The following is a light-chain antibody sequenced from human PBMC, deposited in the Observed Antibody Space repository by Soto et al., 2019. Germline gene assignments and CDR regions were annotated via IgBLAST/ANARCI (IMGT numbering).Light chain of an antibody. CDR2: GAS. J-gene: IGKJ1*01. CDR1: QSVGSN. V-gene: IGKV3-15*01. Sequence: EIVMTQSPATLSVSPGERATLSCRASQSVGSNLAWYQQKPGQAPRLLIYGASTRATGIPARFSGSGSGTEFTLTISGLQSEDFAVYYCQQYSNWPPGTFGQGTKVDIK. CDR3: QQYSNWPPGT.